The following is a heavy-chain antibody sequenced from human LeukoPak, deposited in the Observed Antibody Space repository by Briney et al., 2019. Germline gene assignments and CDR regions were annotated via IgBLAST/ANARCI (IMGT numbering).Heavy chain of an antibody. D-gene: IGHD2-15*01. CDR3: AKGRAVVVVAAEFVY. J-gene: IGHJ4*02. CDR2: ISYDGSNK. Sequence: GGSLRLSCAASGFTFSSYGMHWVRQAPGKGLEWVAVISYDGSNKYYADSVKGRFTISRDNSKNTLYLQMNSLRAEDTAVYYCAKGRAVVVVAAEFVYWGQGTLVTVSS. CDR1: GFTFSSYG. V-gene: IGHV3-30*18.